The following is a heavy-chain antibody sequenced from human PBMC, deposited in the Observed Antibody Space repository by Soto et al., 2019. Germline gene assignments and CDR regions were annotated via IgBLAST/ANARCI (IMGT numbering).Heavy chain of an antibody. D-gene: IGHD3-3*01. CDR1: GYNFTTYA. CDR2: INTGNGNT. J-gene: IGHJ6*02. V-gene: IGHV1-3*04. CDR3: ARGERLYYYDYGMDV. Sequence: QVQLVQSGAEVKKPGASVKVSCKASGYNFTTYAMLWVRQAPGQRPEWMGWINTGNGNTKYSPKFQGRVTITRDTSASTAYMELSSLKSEDTAVYYCARGERLYYYDYGMDVWGQGFTVTVSS.